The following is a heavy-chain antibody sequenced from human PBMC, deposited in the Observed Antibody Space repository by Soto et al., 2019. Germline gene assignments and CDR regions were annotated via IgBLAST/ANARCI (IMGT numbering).Heavy chain of an antibody. CDR1: GFTFSSYA. CDR2: ISGSGGST. J-gene: IGHJ4*02. D-gene: IGHD1-26*01. V-gene: IGHV3-23*01. CDR3: ARRGSGSYYDY. Sequence: EVQLLESGGGLVQPGGSLRLSCAASGFTFSSYAMRWVRQVPVKGLEWVSAISGSGGSTYYADAVKGRFTISRDNTNITMYLQINSLRAEDTTVYYCARRGSGSYYDYWGQGTLVTVSS.